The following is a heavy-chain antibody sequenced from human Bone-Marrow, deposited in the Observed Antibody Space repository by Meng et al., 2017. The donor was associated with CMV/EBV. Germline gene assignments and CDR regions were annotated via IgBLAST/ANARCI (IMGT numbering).Heavy chain of an antibody. V-gene: IGHV1-2*02. CDR3: ARDHSTSSSLSNWFDP. CDR1: GYTFTDYY. CDR2: INPNSGGT. J-gene: IGHJ5*01. D-gene: IGHD6-6*01. Sequence: ASVKVSCKASGYTFTDYYLHWVRQAPGQGLEWMGWINPNSGGTNYAQKFQGRVTMTRDTSISTAYMELSRLRSDDTAVYYCARDHSTSSSLSNWFDPWGQGTTVTVSS.